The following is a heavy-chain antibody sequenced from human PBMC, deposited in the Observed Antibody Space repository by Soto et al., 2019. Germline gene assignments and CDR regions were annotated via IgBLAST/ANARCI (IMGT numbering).Heavy chain of an antibody. CDR3: ASELGGDSGYDTWYFDR. Sequence: QVQLVQSGAEVKKPGSSVKVSCKASGGTFSSYAISWVRQAPGQGLEWMGGISPIFGTENYAQKFQGRVTITADESTSKAYMELSSLRSEDTAVYYCASELGGDSGYDTWYFDRWGRGTLVTVSS. CDR2: ISPIFGTE. V-gene: IGHV1-69*01. CDR1: GGTFSSYA. J-gene: IGHJ2*01. D-gene: IGHD5-12*01.